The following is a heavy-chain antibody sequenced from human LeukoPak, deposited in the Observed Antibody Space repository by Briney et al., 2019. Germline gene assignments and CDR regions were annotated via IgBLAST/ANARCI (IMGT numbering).Heavy chain of an antibody. J-gene: IGHJ4*02. V-gene: IGHV4-59*01. CDR1: GGSMSSYY. CDR3: ARVDSSGWRPFDY. D-gene: IGHD6-25*01. CDR2: IYYSGST. Sequence: SSETLSLTCTVSGGSMSSYYWSWIRQPPGGGLEWIGYIYYSGSTYYSSSLKSRVIISVDTSKNQFSLKLSSVTAADTAVYYCARVDSSGWRPFDYWGQGTLVTVSS.